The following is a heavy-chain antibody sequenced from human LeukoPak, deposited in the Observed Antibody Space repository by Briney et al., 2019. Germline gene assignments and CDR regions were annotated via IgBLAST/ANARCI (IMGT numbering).Heavy chain of an antibody. CDR2: ISSSSYI. D-gene: IGHD1-26*01. CDR1: GFTFSSYS. CDR3: ARGGSYLSAFDI. V-gene: IGHV3-21*01. Sequence: SGGSLRLSCAASGFTFSSYSMNWVRQAPGKVLEWVSSISSSSYIYYADSVKGRFTISRDNAKNSLYLQMNSLRAEDTAVYYCARGGSYLSAFDIWGQGTMVTVSS. J-gene: IGHJ3*02.